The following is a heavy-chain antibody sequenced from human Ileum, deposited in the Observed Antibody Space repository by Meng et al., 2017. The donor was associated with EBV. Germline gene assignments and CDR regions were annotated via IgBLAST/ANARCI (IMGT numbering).Heavy chain of an antibody. D-gene: IGHD4-17*01. CDR2: ICYTDYT. Sequence: QLLLQEPGPGMVKPSATLSLTCSVSGGSISSSNYCWGWIRQPPGKGLEWIQSICYTDYTYYNPSLKSRVTISADKSKNQFSLRLNSLTAAGTAVYYCAMGPDYAKTGYWGQGTLVTVFS. V-gene: IGHV4-39*01. CDR1: GGSISSSNYC. J-gene: IGHJ4*02. CDR3: AMGPDYAKTGY.